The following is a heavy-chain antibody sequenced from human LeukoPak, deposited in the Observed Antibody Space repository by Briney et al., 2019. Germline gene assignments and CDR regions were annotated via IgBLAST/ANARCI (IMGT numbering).Heavy chain of an antibody. D-gene: IGHD3-10*01. J-gene: IGHJ5*02. CDR2: IYPGDSDT. Sequence: KRGESLKISCKGSGYSFTSYWIGWVRQMPGKGLEWMGIIYPGDSDTRYSPSFQGQVTISADKSISTAYLQWSSLRASDTAMYYCASSRMVRGVISWFDPWGQGTLVTVSS. CDR3: ASSRMVRGVISWFDP. CDR1: GYSFTSYW. V-gene: IGHV5-51*01.